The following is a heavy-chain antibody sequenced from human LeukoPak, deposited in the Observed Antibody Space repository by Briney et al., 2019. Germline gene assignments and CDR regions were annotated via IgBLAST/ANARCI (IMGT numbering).Heavy chain of an antibody. Sequence: GGALRLSCAASGFSLNNYAMNWVRQAPGKGLEWVSSIIGSSGSTFYADSVKGRFTISRDNSKNKLYLQLNSLRIEDTAVYYCAKGGYDYIEVAYFDFWGQGTLVTVSS. V-gene: IGHV3-23*01. CDR2: IIGSSGST. CDR1: GFSLNNYA. J-gene: IGHJ4*02. CDR3: AKGGYDYIEVAYFDF. D-gene: IGHD5-12*01.